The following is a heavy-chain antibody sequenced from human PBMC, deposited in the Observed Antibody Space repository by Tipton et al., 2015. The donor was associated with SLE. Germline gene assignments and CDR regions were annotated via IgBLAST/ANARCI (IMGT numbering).Heavy chain of an antibody. CDR1: GYSITSDNY. D-gene: IGHD5-18*01. Sequence: TLSLTCVVSGYSITSDNYWDWIRQPPGKGLEWIGSIYHSGSIYYKPSFESRVTISVDTSKNQFSLKLSSVTAADTAVYYCASRGYSYGHFDYWGQGTLVTVSS. CDR3: ASRGYSYGHFDY. V-gene: IGHV4-38-2*01. CDR2: IYHSGSI. J-gene: IGHJ4*02.